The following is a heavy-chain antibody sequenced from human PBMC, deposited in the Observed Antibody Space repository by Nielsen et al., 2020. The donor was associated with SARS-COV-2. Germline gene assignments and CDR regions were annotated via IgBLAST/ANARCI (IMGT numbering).Heavy chain of an antibody. Sequence: LETLSLTCAVYGGSFSGYYWSWIRQPPGKGLEWIGEINHSGSTNYNPSLESRVTISVDTSKNQFSLKLSSVTAADTAVYYCARLGWGSFDYWGQGTLVTVSS. V-gene: IGHV4-34*01. J-gene: IGHJ4*02. CDR2: INHSGST. CDR1: GGSFSGYY. D-gene: IGHD6-19*01. CDR3: ARLGWGSFDY.